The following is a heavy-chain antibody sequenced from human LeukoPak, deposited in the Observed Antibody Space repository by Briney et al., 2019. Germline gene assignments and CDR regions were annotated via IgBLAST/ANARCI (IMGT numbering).Heavy chain of an antibody. CDR3: AKGDYDYVWGSYRPNDAFDI. J-gene: IGHJ3*02. Sequence: GGSLRLSCAASGFTFSSYAMSWVRQAPGKGLEWVSAISGSGGSTYYADSVKGRFTISRDNSKNTLYLQMNSPRAEDTAVYYCAKGDYDYVWGSYRPNDAFDIWGQGTMVTVSS. D-gene: IGHD3-16*02. CDR1: GFTFSSYA. V-gene: IGHV3-23*01. CDR2: ISGSGGST.